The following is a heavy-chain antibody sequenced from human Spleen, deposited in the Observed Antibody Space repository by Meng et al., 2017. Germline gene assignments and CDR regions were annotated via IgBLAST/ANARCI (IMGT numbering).Heavy chain of an antibody. Sequence: GESLKISCAASGFTFSSYAMHWVRQAPGKGLEWVAVISYDGSNKYYADSVKGRFTISRDNSKNTLYLQMNSLRAEDTAVYYRARDREAVAGPYYFDYWGQGTLVTVSS. J-gene: IGHJ4*02. CDR2: ISYDGSNK. V-gene: IGHV3-30*04. D-gene: IGHD6-19*01. CDR1: GFTFSSYA. CDR3: ARDREAVAGPYYFDY.